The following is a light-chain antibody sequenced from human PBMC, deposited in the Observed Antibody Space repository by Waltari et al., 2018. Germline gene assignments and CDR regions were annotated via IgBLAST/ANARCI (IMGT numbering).Light chain of an antibody. V-gene: IGLV1-40*01. CDR1: IANIGAGYD. J-gene: IGLJ2*01. Sequence: QSVLTQPPSVSAAPGRRVTIACTGDIANIGAGYDGPWYQQLPETSPKLLIYGNNNRPSGVPDRFSASRSGTSASLAITGLQAEDEADYYCQSFDGRRTLFGGGTKLTVL. CDR2: GNN. CDR3: QSFDGRRTL.